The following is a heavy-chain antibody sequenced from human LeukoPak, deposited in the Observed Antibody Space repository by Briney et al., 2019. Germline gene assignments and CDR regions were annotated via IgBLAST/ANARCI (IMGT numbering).Heavy chain of an antibody. V-gene: IGHV4-34*01. CDR3: ARQAIAAAVGFDP. J-gene: IGHJ5*02. D-gene: IGHD6-13*01. Sequence: SETLSLTCAVYGGSFSGSYWGWIRQPPGKGLEWIGEIDHSGSTNYSPSLKSRVTMSLDTSKNQFSLRLSSVTAADTAVYYCARQAIAAAVGFDPWGQGTLVTVSS. CDR2: IDHSGST. CDR1: GGSFSGSY.